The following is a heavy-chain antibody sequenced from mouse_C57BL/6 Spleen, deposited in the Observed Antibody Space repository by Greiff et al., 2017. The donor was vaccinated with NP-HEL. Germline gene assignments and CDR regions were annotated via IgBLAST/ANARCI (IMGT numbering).Heavy chain of an antibody. CDR2: INPNNGGT. D-gene: IGHD2-4*01. J-gene: IGHJ2*01. Sequence: EVQLQQSGPELVKPGASVKISCKASGYTFTDYYMNWVKQSHGKSLEWIGDINPNNGGTSYNQKFKGKATLTVDKSSSTAYMELRSLTSEDSAVYYCARTLPYDYGYFDYWGQGTTLTVSS. CDR3: ARTLPYDYGYFDY. CDR1: GYTFTDYY. V-gene: IGHV1-26*01.